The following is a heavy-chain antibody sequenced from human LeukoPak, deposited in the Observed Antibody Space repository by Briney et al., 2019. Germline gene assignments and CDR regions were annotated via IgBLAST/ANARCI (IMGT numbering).Heavy chain of an antibody. CDR1: GFTFDDYA. J-gene: IGHJ4*02. CDR3: AKDSYYDSSGYPDY. V-gene: IGHV3-9*01. D-gene: IGHD3-22*01. Sequence: PGRSLRLSCAASGFTFDDYAMHWVRQAPGKGLEWVSGISWNSGSIGYADSVKGRFTISRDNAKNSLYLQMNSLRAEDTALYYCAKDSYYDSSGYPDYWGLGTLVTVSS. CDR2: ISWNSGSI.